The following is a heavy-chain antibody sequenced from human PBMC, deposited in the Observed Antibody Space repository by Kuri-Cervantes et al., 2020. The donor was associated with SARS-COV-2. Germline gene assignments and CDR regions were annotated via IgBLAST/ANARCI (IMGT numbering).Heavy chain of an antibody. V-gene: IGHV3-9*01. J-gene: IGHJ4*02. CDR3: AGEPDYDFWSGDFDY. CDR2: ISWNSGSI. CDR1: GFTFDDYA. D-gene: IGHD3-3*01. Sequence: SLKISCAASGFTFDDYAMHWVRQAPGKGLEWVSGISWNSGSIGYADSVKGRFTISRDNAKNSLYLQMNSLRAEDTAVYYCAGEPDYDFWSGDFDYWGQGTLVTVSS.